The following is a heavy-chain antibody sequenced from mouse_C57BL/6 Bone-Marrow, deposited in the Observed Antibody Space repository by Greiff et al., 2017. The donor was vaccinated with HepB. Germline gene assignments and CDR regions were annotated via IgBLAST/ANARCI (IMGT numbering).Heavy chain of an antibody. V-gene: IGHV14-2*01. J-gene: IGHJ3*01. CDR3: VKALYGSPFAY. Sequence: VQLQQSGAELVKPGASVKLSCTASGFNIKDYYMHWVKQRTEQGLEWIGRIDPEDGETKDAPKFQGKATITADTSSNTAYMQLSSLTSEDTAVYYCVKALYGSPFAYWGQGTLVTVSA. D-gene: IGHD1-1*01. CDR2: IDPEDGET. CDR1: GFNIKDYY.